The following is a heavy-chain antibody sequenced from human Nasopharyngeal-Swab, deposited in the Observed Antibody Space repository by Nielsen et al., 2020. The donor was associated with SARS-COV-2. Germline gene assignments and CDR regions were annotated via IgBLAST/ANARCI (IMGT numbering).Heavy chain of an antibody. CDR1: GFTFSSYS. D-gene: IGHD2-15*01. J-gene: IGHJ5*02. CDR3: VRDSLSSGDWFDP. V-gene: IGHV3-21*01. Sequence: GGSLRLSCAASGFTFSSYSMHWVRQAPGKGLEWVSSISPTSSYIYYADSVKGRFTISRDNAKNSLYLQMNSLRAEDTAVYYCVRDSLSSGDWFDPWGQGTLVTVSS. CDR2: ISPTSSYI.